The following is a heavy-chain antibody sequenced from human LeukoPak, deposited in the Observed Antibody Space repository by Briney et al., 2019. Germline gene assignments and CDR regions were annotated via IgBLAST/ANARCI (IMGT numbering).Heavy chain of an antibody. Sequence: GGSLRLSCAASGFTFDDYAMHWVRQAPGKGLEWASGINWNSGNIGYAGSVKGRFTISRDNAKNSLYLQMSSLRAEDTALYYCAKATSARQFDYWGQGTLVTVSS. CDR2: INWNSGNI. CDR1: GFTFDDYA. J-gene: IGHJ4*02. CDR3: AKATSARQFDY. D-gene: IGHD6-6*01. V-gene: IGHV3-9*01.